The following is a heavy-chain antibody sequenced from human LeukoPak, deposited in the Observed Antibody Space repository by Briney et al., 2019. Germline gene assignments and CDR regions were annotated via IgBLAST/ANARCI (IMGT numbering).Heavy chain of an antibody. Sequence: PGGSLRLSCAAFGFTFSSYSMNWVRQAPGKGLEWVSSISSSSSYIYYADSVKGRFTISRDNAKNSLYLQMNSLRAEDTAVYYCARASAAGTNFDYWGQGTLVTVSS. CDR2: ISSSSSYI. V-gene: IGHV3-21*01. CDR3: ARASAAGTNFDY. CDR1: GFTFSSYS. D-gene: IGHD6-13*01. J-gene: IGHJ4*02.